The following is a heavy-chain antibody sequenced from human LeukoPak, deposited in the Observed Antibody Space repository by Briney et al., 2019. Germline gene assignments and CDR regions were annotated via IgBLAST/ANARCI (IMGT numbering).Heavy chain of an antibody. D-gene: IGHD5-24*01. CDR3: ARDISRSEMATITGFDY. CDR1: GDSVSSNSAA. V-gene: IGHV6-1*01. CDR2: TYYRSKWYN. Sequence: SQTLSLTCAISGDSVSSNSAAWNWIRQSPSRGLEWLGRTYYRSKWYNDYAVSVKSRITINPDTSKNQFSLQLNSVTPEDTAVYYCARDISRSEMATITGFDYWGRGTLVTVSS. J-gene: IGHJ4*02.